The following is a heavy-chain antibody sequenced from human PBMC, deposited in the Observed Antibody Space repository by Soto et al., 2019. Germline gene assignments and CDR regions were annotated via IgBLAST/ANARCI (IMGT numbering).Heavy chain of an antibody. CDR1: GFSLNTRGVG. D-gene: IGHD6-19*01. CDR2: IHWDDEK. Sequence: QITLKESGPTLVIPTQTLTLTCTFSGFSLNTRGVGVCWLRQPPRKALEWVALIHWDDEKRYSPSLRNTLTTTKDTSKNQMVLILTTMDPADTATYYCAYRPFLLGSGWNFDFWGQGILVTVSS. CDR3: AYRPFLLGSGWNFDF. V-gene: IGHV2-5*02. J-gene: IGHJ4*02.